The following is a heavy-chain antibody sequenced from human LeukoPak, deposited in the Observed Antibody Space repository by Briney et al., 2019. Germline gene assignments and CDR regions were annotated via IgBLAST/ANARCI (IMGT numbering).Heavy chain of an antibody. CDR3: AKDDGWLQYNY. V-gene: IGHV3-23*01. CDR1: GFTFSSYS. CDR2: ISGSGDTT. Sequence: GGSLRLSCAASGFTFSSYSMNWVRQAPGKGLEWLSGISGSGDTTYYADSVKGRFTISRDNSKNTVYLQMNSLRAEDTAVYYCAKDDGWLQYNYWGQGTLVTVSS. J-gene: IGHJ4*02. D-gene: IGHD5-24*01.